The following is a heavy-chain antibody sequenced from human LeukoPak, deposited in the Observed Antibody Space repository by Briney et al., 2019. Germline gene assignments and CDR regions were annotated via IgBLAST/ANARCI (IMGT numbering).Heavy chain of an antibody. D-gene: IGHD3-9*01. J-gene: IGHJ6*03. CDR2: IGTAGDT. Sequence: GGSLRLSCAASGFTFSTYDWVRQATGKGLEWVSAIGTAGDTYYPGSVKGRFTISRENAKNSLYLQMNSLRAEDTAVYYCARDPLAMNYDILTGYYNYQNYYMDVWGKGTTVTVSS. CDR1: GFTFSTYD. V-gene: IGHV3-13*01. CDR3: ARDPLAMNYDILTGYYNYQNYYMDV.